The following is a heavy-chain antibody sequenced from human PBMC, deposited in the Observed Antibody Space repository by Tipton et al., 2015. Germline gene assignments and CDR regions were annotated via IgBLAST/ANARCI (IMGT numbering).Heavy chain of an antibody. CDR3: ACQDYDSLTRDYQTVDY. D-gene: IGHD3-9*01. CDR2: IYYSGST. J-gene: IGHJ4*02. Sequence: LRLSCSVSSDSISKYYWSWIRQPPGKGLEWIGYIYYSGSTNYNPSLKSRVTISVDTSKNQFSLKLTSVTAADTAVYYCACQDYDSLTRDYQTVDYWGQGTLVTVSS. V-gene: IGHV4-59*08. CDR1: SDSISKYY.